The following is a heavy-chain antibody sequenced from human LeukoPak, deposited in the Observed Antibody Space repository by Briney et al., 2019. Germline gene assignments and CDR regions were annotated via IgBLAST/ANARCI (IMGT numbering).Heavy chain of an antibody. CDR3: ARDRSCRGGSTSCYNWFDP. D-gene: IGHD2-2*01. Sequence: SETLSLTCAVYGGSFSGYYWSWIRQPPGKGLEWIGEINHSGSTNYNPSLKSRVTISVDTSKNQFSLKLSSVTAADTAVYYSARDRSCRGGSTSCYNWFDPWGQGTLVTVSS. J-gene: IGHJ5*02. CDR1: GGSFSGYY. V-gene: IGHV4-34*01. CDR2: INHSGST.